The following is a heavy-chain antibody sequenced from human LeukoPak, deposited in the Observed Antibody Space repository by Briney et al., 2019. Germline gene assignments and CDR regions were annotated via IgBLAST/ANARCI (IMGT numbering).Heavy chain of an antibody. CDR3: ARGGVEPTMIVVVITPFDY. CDR1: GGSISSYY. D-gene: IGHD3-22*01. J-gene: IGHJ4*02. CDR2: IYTSGNT. V-gene: IGHV4-4*09. Sequence: SETLSLTCTVSGGSISSYYWSWIRQPPGKGLEWIGYIYTSGNTNYNPSLKSRVTISVDTSKNQFSLKLSSVTAADTAVYYCARGGVEPTMIVVVITPFDYWGQGTLVTVSS.